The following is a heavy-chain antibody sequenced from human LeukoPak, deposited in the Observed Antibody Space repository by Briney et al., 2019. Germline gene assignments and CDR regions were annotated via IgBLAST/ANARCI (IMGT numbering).Heavy chain of an antibody. V-gene: IGHV4-38-2*01. D-gene: IGHD1-26*01. J-gene: IGHJ3*02. CDR1: GYSISSGYY. Sequence: SETLSLTCAVSGYSISSGYYWGWIRQPPGKGLEWIGSVYHSGSTYHNLSLKSRVTMSVDTSKNQFSLKLSSVTAADTAVYYCARHQWELGAFDIWGQGTMVTVFS. CDR2: VYHSGST. CDR3: ARHQWELGAFDI.